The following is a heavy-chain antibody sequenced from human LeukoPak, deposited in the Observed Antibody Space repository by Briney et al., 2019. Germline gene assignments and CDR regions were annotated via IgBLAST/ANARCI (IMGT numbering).Heavy chain of an antibody. CDR1: GGTFSSYA. CDR2: ISAYNGNT. J-gene: IGHJ5*02. V-gene: IGHV1-18*01. CDR3: ARGAHVRMYDSNHNCFDP. Sequence: ASVKVSCKASGGTFSSYAISWVRQAPEQGLEWMGWISAYNGNTNYAPKLQGRVTMTTDTSTSTAYMELRSLRSDDTAVYYCARGAHVRMYDSNHNCFDPWGQGTLVTVSS. D-gene: IGHD3-22*01.